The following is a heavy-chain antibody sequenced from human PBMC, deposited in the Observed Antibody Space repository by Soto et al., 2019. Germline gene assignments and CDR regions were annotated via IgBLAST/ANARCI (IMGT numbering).Heavy chain of an antibody. Sequence: GGSLRLSCAASGFTFSSYEMNWVRQAPGKGLEWVSYISSSGSTIYYADSVKGRFTISRDNAKNSLYLQMNSLRAEDTAVYYCARGYYYYMDVWGKGTTVTVSS. CDR3: ARGYYYYMDV. CDR2: ISSSGSTI. J-gene: IGHJ6*03. CDR1: GFTFSSYE. V-gene: IGHV3-48*03.